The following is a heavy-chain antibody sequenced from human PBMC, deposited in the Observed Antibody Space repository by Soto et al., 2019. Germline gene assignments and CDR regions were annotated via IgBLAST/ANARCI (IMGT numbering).Heavy chain of an antibody. CDR3: ARHHGPMTAENWFDP. Sequence: ASVKGSGKGSGYTFVTYAISWVRQARGQGIEWMGXVXTXXXHXNXAXNXXXXLTLTTDTATSTAYMELRSLRSDDTAVYYCARHHGPMTAENWFDPWGQGTQVTVSS. V-gene: IGHV1-18*01. CDR2: VXTXXXHX. CDR1: GYTFVTYA. D-gene: IGHD6-13*01. J-gene: IGHJ5*02.